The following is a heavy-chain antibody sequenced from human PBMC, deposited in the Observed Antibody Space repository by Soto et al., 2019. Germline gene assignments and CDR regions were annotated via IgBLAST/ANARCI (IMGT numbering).Heavy chain of an antibody. Sequence: DVQLVESGGVVVQPGGSLRLSCAASGFTFDDYTMHWVRQAPGKGLEWVSLISWDGGSTYYADSVKGRFTISRDNSKNSLYLQMNSLRTEDTALYYCAKGSCGGDCYFYYGMDVWGQGTTVTVSS. CDR1: GFTFDDYT. CDR3: AKGSCGGDCYFYYGMDV. V-gene: IGHV3-43*01. D-gene: IGHD2-21*02. CDR2: ISWDGGST. J-gene: IGHJ6*02.